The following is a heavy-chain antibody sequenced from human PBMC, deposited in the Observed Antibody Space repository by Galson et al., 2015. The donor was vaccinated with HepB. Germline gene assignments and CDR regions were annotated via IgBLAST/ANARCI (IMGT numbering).Heavy chain of an antibody. Sequence: SLRLSCAASGFTFSSYGMHWVRQAPGKGLEWVAVISYDGSNKYYADSVKGRFTISRDNSKNTLYLQMNSLRAEDTAVYYCAKSHGYSYGYFDYWGQGTLVTVSS. CDR1: GFTFSSYG. CDR2: ISYDGSNK. V-gene: IGHV3-30*18. D-gene: IGHD5-18*01. J-gene: IGHJ4*02. CDR3: AKSHGYSYGYFDY.